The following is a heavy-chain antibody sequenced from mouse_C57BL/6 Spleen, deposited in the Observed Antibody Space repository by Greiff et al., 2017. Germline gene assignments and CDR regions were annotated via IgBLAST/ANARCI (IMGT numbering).Heavy chain of an antibody. CDR3: AVPYYGSSDFDY. D-gene: IGHD1-1*01. CDR1: GYAFSSSW. CDR2: IYPGDGDT. V-gene: IGHV1-82*01. Sequence: VQVVESGPELVKPGASVKISCKASGYAFSSSWMNWVKQRPGKGLEWIGRIYPGDGDTNYNGKFKGKATLTADKSSSTAYMQLSSLTSEDSAVYFCAVPYYGSSDFDYWGQGTTLTVSS. J-gene: IGHJ2*01.